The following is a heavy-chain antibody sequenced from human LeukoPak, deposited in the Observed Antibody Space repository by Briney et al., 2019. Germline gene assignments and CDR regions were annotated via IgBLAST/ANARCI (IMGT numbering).Heavy chain of an antibody. D-gene: IGHD5-24*01. CDR1: GFTFSSYA. J-gene: IGHJ3*02. CDR2: ISGSGGST. V-gene: IGHV3-23*01. Sequence: GASLRLSCAASGFTFSSYAMSWVRQAPGKGLEWVSAISGSGGSTYYADSVKGRFTISRDNSKNTLYLQVNSLRAEDTAVYYCAKVCGMATIFDAFDIWGQGTMVTVSS. CDR3: AKVCGMATIFDAFDI.